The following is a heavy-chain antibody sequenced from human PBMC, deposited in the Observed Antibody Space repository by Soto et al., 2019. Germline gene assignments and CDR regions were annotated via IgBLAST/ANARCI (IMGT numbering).Heavy chain of an antibody. J-gene: IGHJ5*02. CDR2: ISAYNGNT. CDR1: GYTFTSYG. CDR3: ARDSNYDYVWGSTNWFDP. D-gene: IGHD3-16*01. Sequence: ASVKVSCKASGYTFTSYGISWVRQAPGQGLEWMGWISAYNGNTNYAQKLQGRVTMTTDTSTSTAYMELRSLRSDDTAVYYCARDSNYDYVWGSTNWFDPWGQGTLVTVSS. V-gene: IGHV1-18*01.